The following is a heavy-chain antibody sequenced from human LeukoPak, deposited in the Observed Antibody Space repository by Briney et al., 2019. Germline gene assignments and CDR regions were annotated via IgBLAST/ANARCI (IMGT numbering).Heavy chain of an antibody. V-gene: IGHV4-59*01. CDR1: GGSISSFY. J-gene: IGHJ4*02. D-gene: IGHD2-15*01. CDR3: AREVCSGGSCYSGY. Sequence: PSETLSLTCTVSGGSISSFYWSWVRQPPGKGLEWIGYIYYSGSTNYNPSPKSRVTISVDTSNNQFSLKLSSVTAADTAVYYCAREVCSGGSCYSGYWGQGTLVTVSS. CDR2: IYYSGST.